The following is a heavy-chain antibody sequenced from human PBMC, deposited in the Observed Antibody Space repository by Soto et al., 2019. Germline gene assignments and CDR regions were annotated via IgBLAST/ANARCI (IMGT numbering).Heavy chain of an antibody. CDR1: GGSFSGYY. Sequence: SETLSLTCAVYGGSFSGYYWSWIRQPPGKGLEWIGEINHSGSTNYNPSLKSRVTISVDTSKNQFSLKLSSVTAADTAVYYCARGHPSVSTYWFDPWGQGTLVTVAS. V-gene: IGHV4-34*01. CDR2: INHSGST. D-gene: IGHD3-10*01. J-gene: IGHJ5*02. CDR3: ARGHPSVSTYWFDP.